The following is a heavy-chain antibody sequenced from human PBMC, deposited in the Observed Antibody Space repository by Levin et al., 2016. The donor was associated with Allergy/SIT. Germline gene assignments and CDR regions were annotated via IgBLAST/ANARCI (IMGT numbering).Heavy chain of an antibody. CDR1: GFTFSDYY. D-gene: IGHD3-9*01. V-gene: IGHV3-11*05. CDR3: ARVTTGDILTGS. Sequence: GESLKISCAASGFTFSDYYMSWIRQAPGKGLEWVSYISSSSSYTNYADSVKGRFTISRDNAKNSLYLQMNSLRAEDTAVYYCARVTTGDILTGSWGQGTLVTVSS. CDR2: ISSSSSYT. J-gene: IGHJ4*02.